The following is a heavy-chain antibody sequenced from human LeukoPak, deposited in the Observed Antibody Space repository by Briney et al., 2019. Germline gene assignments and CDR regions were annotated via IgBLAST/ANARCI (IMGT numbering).Heavy chain of an antibody. V-gene: IGHV3-23*01. D-gene: IGHD3-10*01. CDR3: AARVYGSGSYHP. J-gene: IGHJ5*02. Sequence: PGGSLRLSCAASGFTFSSYAMSWVRQAPGKGLEWVSAISGSGGSTYYADSVKGRFTISRDNSKNTLYLQMNSLRAEDTAVYYCAARVYGSGSYHPWGQGPLVTVSS. CDR1: GFTFSSYA. CDR2: ISGSGGST.